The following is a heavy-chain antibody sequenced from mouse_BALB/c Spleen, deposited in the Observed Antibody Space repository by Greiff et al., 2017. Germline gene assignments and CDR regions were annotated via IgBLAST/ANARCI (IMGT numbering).Heavy chain of an antibody. D-gene: IGHD2-2*01. Sequence: QVQLQQSGPELVKPGASVRISCKASGYTFTSYYIHWVKQRPGQGLEWIGWIYPGNVNTKYNEKFKGKATLTADKSSSTAYMQLSSLTSEDSAVYFCAREGRLRRRVLDYWCQGTSVTVSS. CDR3: AREGRLRRRVLDY. J-gene: IGHJ4*01. V-gene: IGHV1S56*01. CDR1: GYTFTSYY. CDR2: IYPGNVNT.